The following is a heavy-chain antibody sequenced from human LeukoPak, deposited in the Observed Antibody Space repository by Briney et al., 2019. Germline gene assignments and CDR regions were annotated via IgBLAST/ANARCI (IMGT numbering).Heavy chain of an antibody. CDR2: ISSSSSYI. Sequence: PSETLSLTCAVYGGSFSGYYWNWVRQAPGKGREWVSSISSSSSYIYYADSVKGRFTISRDNAKNSLYLQMNSLRAEDTAVYYCARVSPSSSADYWGQGTLVTVSS. J-gene: IGHJ4*02. CDR3: ARVSPSSSADY. D-gene: IGHD6-6*01. V-gene: IGHV3-21*01. CDR1: GGSFSGYY.